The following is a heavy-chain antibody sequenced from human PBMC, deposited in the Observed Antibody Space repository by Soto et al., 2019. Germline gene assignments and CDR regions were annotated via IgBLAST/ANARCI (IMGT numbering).Heavy chain of an antibody. CDR1: GLTFSDYA. Sequence: VQLVESGGGVVQPGRSQRLSCAASGLTFSDYAMHWVRQAPGKGLEWVAVVSHDGRNTHYADSVKGRFTISRDSSKNTVSLEMTSLRAEDTAVYYCAKGGRQWLVTSDFNYWGQGALVTVSS. J-gene: IGHJ4*02. CDR2: VSHDGRNT. D-gene: IGHD6-19*01. V-gene: IGHV3-30*18. CDR3: AKGGRQWLVTSDFNY.